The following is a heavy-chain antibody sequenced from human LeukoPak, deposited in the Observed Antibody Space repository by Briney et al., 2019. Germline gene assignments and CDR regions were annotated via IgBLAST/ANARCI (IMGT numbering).Heavy chain of an antibody. CDR3: ARDLGYGSGSYYPLGY. CDR2: INHSGGT. CDR1: GGSFSGYS. J-gene: IGHJ4*02. D-gene: IGHD3-10*01. Sequence: TSETLSLTCPVYGGSFSGYSWSWIRQPPGKGLEWIGEINHSGGTNYNPSLKSRVTISIDTSKNQFSLKLSSVTAADTAVYYCARDLGYGSGSYYPLGYWGQGTLVTVSS. V-gene: IGHV4-34*01.